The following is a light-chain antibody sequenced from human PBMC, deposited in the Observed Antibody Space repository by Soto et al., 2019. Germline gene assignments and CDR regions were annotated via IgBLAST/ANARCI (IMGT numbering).Light chain of an antibody. V-gene: IGLV1-44*01. Sequence: QSVLTQPLSASGTPGQRVTISCSGSNSDIGTNTVNWYQQLPGTAPKLLIFSNNQRPSGVPDRFSGSKSGTSASLAISWLQSEDEADYYCATWDESLNGRVVFGGGTKLTVL. CDR2: SNN. J-gene: IGLJ2*01. CDR1: NSDIGTNT. CDR3: ATWDESLNGRVV.